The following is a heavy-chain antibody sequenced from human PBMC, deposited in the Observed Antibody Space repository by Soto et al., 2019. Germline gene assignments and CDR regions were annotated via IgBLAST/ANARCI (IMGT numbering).Heavy chain of an antibody. Sequence: GGSLRLSCAASGFTFSNYAMTWVRQAPGRGLEWVSAISGSGDTTYYADSVKGRFTISRDNSKNTLYLQMNSLRAEDTAVYYCAKVKTWTYLDYCGQGTLVTVSS. CDR3: AKVKTWTYLDY. D-gene: IGHD5-12*01. CDR1: GFTFSNYA. V-gene: IGHV3-23*01. CDR2: ISGSGDTT. J-gene: IGHJ4*02.